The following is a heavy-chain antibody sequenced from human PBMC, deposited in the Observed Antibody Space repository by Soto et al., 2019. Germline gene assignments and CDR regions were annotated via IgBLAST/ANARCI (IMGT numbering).Heavy chain of an antibody. CDR3: ARSATEWLVPKAFDI. Sequence: EVQLVESGGGLIQPGGSLRLSCAASGFTVSSNYMSWVRQAPGKGLEWVSVIYSGGSTYYADSVKGRFTISRDNSKNTLYLQMNSLRAEDTAVYYCARSATEWLVPKAFDIWGQGTMVTVSS. CDR1: GFTVSSNY. D-gene: IGHD6-19*01. CDR2: IYSGGST. V-gene: IGHV3-53*01. J-gene: IGHJ3*02.